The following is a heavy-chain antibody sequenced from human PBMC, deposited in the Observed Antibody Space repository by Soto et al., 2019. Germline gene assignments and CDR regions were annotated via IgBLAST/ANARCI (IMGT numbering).Heavy chain of an antibody. CDR1: GYNFTSCY. CDR2: IKPSCGSK. J-gene: IGHJ5*02. Sequence: QVQLVQSGAEVKKPGASVKVSCKASGYNFTSCYMHWVRQAPGQGLEWMGIIKPSCGSKSYAQKFQGRITMTRDTSTITVYMELSSLRSEDTAVYYCARDKYSSSSLGWFDPWGQGTLVTVSS. D-gene: IGHD6-6*01. CDR3: ARDKYSSSSLGWFDP. V-gene: IGHV1-46*01.